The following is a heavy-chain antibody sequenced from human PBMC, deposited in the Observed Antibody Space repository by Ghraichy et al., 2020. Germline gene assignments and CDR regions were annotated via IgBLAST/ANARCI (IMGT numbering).Heavy chain of an antibody. J-gene: IGHJ4*02. V-gene: IGHV3-23*01. CDR2: IGGSGVST. D-gene: IGHD1-1*01. CDR1: GFTFSSYA. CDR3: AKGGTGPSFDY. Sequence: GGSLRLSCAASGFTFSSYAMSWVRQTPGKGLEWVSDIGGSGVSTYYADSVKGRFTISRDNSKNTLYLQMNSLRAEDTAVYYCAKGGTGPSFDYWGQGTLVTVSS.